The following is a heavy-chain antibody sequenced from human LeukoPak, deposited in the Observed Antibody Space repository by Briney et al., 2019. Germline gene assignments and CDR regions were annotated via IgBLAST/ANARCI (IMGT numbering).Heavy chain of an antibody. V-gene: IGHV3-74*01. CDR1: GFGFSRYW. J-gene: IGHJ4*02. CDR3: AKDSRGSVDMATIFDY. D-gene: IGHD5-24*01. CDR2: VSSDGTTT. Sequence: PGGSLRLSCAASGFGFSRYWMHWVRQAPGKGLVWVSRVSSDGTTTTYADSVQGRFTVSRDNSKNTLFMQMNSVRAEETAVYYCAKDSRGSVDMATIFDYWGQGTLVTVSS.